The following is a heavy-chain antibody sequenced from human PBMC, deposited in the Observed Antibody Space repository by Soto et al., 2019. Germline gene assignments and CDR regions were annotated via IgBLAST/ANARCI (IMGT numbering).Heavy chain of an antibody. CDR1: GFTFSSYA. CDR2: ISGIGDST. V-gene: IGHV3-23*01. Sequence: GGSLRLSCAASGFTFSSYAMSWVRQAPGKGLEWVSAISGIGDSTYYADSVKGRFTISRDNSKNTQYLQMNSLRAEDTAVYYCAKVHSTVTPWDPIDYWGQGTLVTVSS. D-gene: IGHD4-17*01. CDR3: AKVHSTVTPWDPIDY. J-gene: IGHJ4*02.